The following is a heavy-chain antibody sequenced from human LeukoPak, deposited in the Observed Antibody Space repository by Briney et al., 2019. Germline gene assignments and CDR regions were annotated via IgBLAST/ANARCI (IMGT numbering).Heavy chain of an antibody. CDR2: ITDSGGRT. Sequence: GGSLRLSCVASGFTFRSYAMSWVRQAPGKGLEWVSAITDSGGRTYYADSVKGRFTISRDNSKNTLYLQMNSLRVDDTAVYYCARSNGGWLDPWGQGTLVTVSS. V-gene: IGHV3-23*01. D-gene: IGHD2-8*01. CDR1: GFTFRSYA. J-gene: IGHJ5*02. CDR3: ARSNGGWLDP.